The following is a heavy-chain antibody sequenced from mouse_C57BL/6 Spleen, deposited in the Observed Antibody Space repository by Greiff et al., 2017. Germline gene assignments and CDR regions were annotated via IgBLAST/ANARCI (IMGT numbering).Heavy chain of an antibody. D-gene: IGHD2-5*01. CDR3: ARGTTIVTPYWYFDV. J-gene: IGHJ1*03. Sequence: EVKLQQSGPELVKPGASVKISCKASGYTFTDYYMNWVKQSHGKSLEWIGDINPNNGGTSYNQKFKGKATLTVDKSSSTAYMELRSLTSEDSAVYYCARGTTIVTPYWYFDVWGTGTTVTVSS. V-gene: IGHV1-26*01. CDR2: INPNNGGT. CDR1: GYTFTDYY.